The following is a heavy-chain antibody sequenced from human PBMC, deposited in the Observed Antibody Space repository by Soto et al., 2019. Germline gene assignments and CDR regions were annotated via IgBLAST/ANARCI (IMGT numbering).Heavy chain of an antibody. CDR3: ARQGGKVRSVEWLAIDT. V-gene: IGHV4-39*01. CDR1: DGSINSATYY. J-gene: IGHJ5*02. Sequence: PSETLSLTCSVSDGSINSATYYWAWIRQFPGKGLEWIGSINYSGTTYYNPSLKSRVTISGDTFRSQFSLNMSSVTATDTAVYFCARQGGKVRSVEWLAIDTWGQGTLVTVSS. D-gene: IGHD3-3*01. CDR2: INYSGTT.